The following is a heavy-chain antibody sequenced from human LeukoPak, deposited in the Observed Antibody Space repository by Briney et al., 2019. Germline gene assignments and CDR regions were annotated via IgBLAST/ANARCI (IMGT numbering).Heavy chain of an antibody. D-gene: IGHD1-1*01. CDR3: ATGYADTWHDGY. CDR2: IKSKYSGETA. CDR1: GFTFSSAW. Sequence: GGSLRLSCAASGFTFSSAWTKCVRQAPGKGLEWVGRIKSKYSGETANYAAPVKGRFTISRDDSKNVLYLQMNSLRVEDTAVYYCATGYADTWHDGYWGQGTLVTVSS. J-gene: IGHJ4*02. V-gene: IGHV3-15*07.